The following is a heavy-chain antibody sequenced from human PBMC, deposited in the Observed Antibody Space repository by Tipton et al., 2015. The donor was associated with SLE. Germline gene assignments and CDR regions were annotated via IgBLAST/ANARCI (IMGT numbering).Heavy chain of an antibody. D-gene: IGHD3-16*02. V-gene: IGHV4-34*01. CDR1: GGSFSGYY. J-gene: IGHJ3*02. CDR3: ARGEYYDYVWGSYRRHDAFDI. Sequence: TLSLTCAVYGGSFSGYYWSWIRQPPGRGLEWIGESNHSGSSNYNPSLKSRVTISVDTSKNEFSLKLSSVTAADTAVYYCARGEYYDYVWGSYRRHDAFDIWGKGTTVTVSS. CDR2: SNHSGSS.